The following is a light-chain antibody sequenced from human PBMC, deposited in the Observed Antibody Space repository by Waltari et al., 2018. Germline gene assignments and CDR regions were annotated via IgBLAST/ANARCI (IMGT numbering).Light chain of an antibody. CDR3: QQSYSTPST. CDR2: AAS. CDR1: QSISSY. J-gene: IGKJ4*01. V-gene: IGKV1-39*01. Sequence: EIQMTQSPSSLSASVGDRVTITCRASQSISSYLNWYQQKPGKAPKLLIYAASSLQSGVPSRFSGSGSGTDFTLTISSLQPEDFATYYCQQSYSTPSTFGGGTKVEIK.